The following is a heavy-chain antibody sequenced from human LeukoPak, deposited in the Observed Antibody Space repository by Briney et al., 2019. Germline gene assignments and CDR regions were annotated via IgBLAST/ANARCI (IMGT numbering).Heavy chain of an antibody. Sequence: SVKVSCKASGGTFSSYAISWVRQAPGQGLEWMGGIIPIFGTANYAQKFQGRVTITADESTSTAYMELSGLRSEDTAVYYCARGYYDYVWGSYRTRPYYFDYWGQGTLVTVSS. J-gene: IGHJ4*02. CDR2: IIPIFGTA. CDR3: ARGYYDYVWGSYRTRPYYFDY. D-gene: IGHD3-16*02. CDR1: GGTFSSYA. V-gene: IGHV1-69*13.